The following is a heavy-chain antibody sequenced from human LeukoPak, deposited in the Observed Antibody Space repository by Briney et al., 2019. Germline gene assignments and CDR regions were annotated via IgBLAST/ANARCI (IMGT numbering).Heavy chain of an antibody. D-gene: IGHD3-22*01. V-gene: IGHV1-18*01. CDR2: ISAYNGNT. CDR1: GYTFTSYG. Sequence: ASVKVSCKASGYTFTSYGISWVRQAPGQVLERMGWISAYNGNTNYAQKLQGRVTMTTDTSTSTAYMELRSLRSDDTAVYYCARDRVEYYYDSSGYYSIWGQGTLVTVSS. CDR3: ARDRVEYYYDSSGYYSI. J-gene: IGHJ4*02.